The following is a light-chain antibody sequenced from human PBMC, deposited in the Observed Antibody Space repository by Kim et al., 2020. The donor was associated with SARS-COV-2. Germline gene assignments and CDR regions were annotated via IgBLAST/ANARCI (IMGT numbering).Light chain of an antibody. J-gene: IGLJ2*01. V-gene: IGLV7-43*01. CDR1: TGAVTSGHY. Sequence: PGGTVTLTCASRTGAVTSGHYPNWFQQKPGQPPRPLIYSTDRKHSWTPARLSGSLLGGKAALTLSAARPEDEGDYYCLLHYTCAQVFGGGTRLTVL. CDR2: STD. CDR3: LLHYTCAQV.